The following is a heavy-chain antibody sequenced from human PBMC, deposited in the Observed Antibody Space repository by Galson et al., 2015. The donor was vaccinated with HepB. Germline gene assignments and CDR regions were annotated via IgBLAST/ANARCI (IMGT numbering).Heavy chain of an antibody. Sequence: SLRLSCAASGFTVSSNYMSWVRQAPGKGLEWVSVIYSGGSTYYADSVKGRFTISRDNSKNTLYLQMNSLRAEDTAVYYCARDQYSNYADGSDYWGQGTLVTVSS. CDR3: ARDQYSNYADGSDY. CDR2: IYSGGST. J-gene: IGHJ4*02. CDR1: GFTVSSNY. D-gene: IGHD4-11*01. V-gene: IGHV3-53*01.